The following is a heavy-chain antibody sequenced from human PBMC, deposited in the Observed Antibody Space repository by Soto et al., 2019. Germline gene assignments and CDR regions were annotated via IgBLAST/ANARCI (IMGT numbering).Heavy chain of an antibody. Sequence: ETLSLACTVSVGSVSSYYWSWIRQPPGKGLEWIGYIYYSGSTNYNPSLKSRVTISVDTSKNQFSLKLSSVTAADTAVYYCARGDYDSSGYYDGDNWFDPWGQGTLVTVSS. V-gene: IGHV4-59*02. J-gene: IGHJ5*02. D-gene: IGHD3-22*01. CDR3: ARGDYDSSGYYDGDNWFDP. CDR1: VGSVSSYY. CDR2: IYYSGST.